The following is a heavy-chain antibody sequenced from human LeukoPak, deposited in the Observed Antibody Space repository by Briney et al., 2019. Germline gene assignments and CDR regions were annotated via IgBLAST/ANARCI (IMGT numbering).Heavy chain of an antibody. CDR2: IYYSGST. V-gene: IGHV4-39*07. D-gene: IGHD3-10*01. CDR1: GGSISSSSYY. J-gene: IGHJ4*02. CDR3: ARSGGPPTVAAYFDY. Sequence: SETLSLTCTVSGGSISSSSYYWGWIRQPPGKGLEWIGSIYYSGSTYYNPSLKSRVTISVDTSKNQFSLKLSSVTAADTAVYYCARSGGPPTVAAYFDYWGQGTLVTVSS.